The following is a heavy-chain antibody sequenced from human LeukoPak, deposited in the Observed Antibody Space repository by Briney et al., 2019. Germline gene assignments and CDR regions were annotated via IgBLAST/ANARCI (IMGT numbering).Heavy chain of an antibody. CDR3: AREWVAAPDY. Sequence: PGGSLRLSCAVSGFTFSSYSMNWVRQAPGKGLEWVSYISSSSSTIYYADSVKGRFTISRDNAKNSLYLQMNSLRAEDTAVYYCAREWVAAPDYWGQGTLVTVSS. CDR1: GFTFSSYS. CDR2: ISSSSSTI. J-gene: IGHJ4*02. D-gene: IGHD6-6*01. V-gene: IGHV3-48*01.